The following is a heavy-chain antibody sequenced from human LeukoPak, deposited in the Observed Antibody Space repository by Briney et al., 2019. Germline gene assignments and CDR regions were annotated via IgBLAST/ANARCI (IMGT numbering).Heavy chain of an antibody. V-gene: IGHV4-39*05. Sequence: SETPSLTCTVSGGSISSSSYYWGWIRQPPGKGLEWIGSIYYSGSTYYNPSLKSRVTISVDTSKNKFSLKLSSVTAADTAVYYCATYSSGWYPFDYWGQGTLVTVSS. J-gene: IGHJ4*02. D-gene: IGHD6-19*01. CDR2: IYYSGST. CDR3: ATYSSGWYPFDY. CDR1: GGSISSSSYY.